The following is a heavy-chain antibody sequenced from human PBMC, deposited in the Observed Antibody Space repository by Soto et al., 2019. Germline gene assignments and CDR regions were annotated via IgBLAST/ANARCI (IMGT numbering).Heavy chain of an antibody. D-gene: IGHD2-2*01. Sequence: GGSLRLSCAASGFTFSSYAMSWVRQAPGKGLEWVGRIKSKTDGGTTDYAAPVKGRFTISRDDSKNTLYLQMNSLKTEDTAVYYCTTDPVVPVYYYGMDVWGQGTTVTVSS. J-gene: IGHJ6*02. V-gene: IGHV3-15*01. CDR3: TTDPVVPVYYYGMDV. CDR1: GFTFSSYA. CDR2: IKSKTDGGTT.